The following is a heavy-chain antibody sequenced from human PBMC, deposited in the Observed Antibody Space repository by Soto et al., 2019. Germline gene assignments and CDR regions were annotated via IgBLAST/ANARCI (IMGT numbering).Heavy chain of an antibody. D-gene: IGHD5-12*01. V-gene: IGHV3-9*01. J-gene: IGHJ3*02. Sequence: EVQLVESGGGLVQPGRSLRLSCAASGFTFDDYAMHWVRQAPGKGLEWVSGISWNSGSIGYADSVKGRFTISRDNAKNSLYLQMNSLRAEDTDLYYCAKYSGYDFGLDAFDIWGQGTMVTVSS. CDR2: ISWNSGSI. CDR1: GFTFDDYA. CDR3: AKYSGYDFGLDAFDI.